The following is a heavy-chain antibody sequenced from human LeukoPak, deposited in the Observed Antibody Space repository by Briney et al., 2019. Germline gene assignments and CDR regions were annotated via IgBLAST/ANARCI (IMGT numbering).Heavy chain of an antibody. Sequence: SETLSLTCTVSGGSISSYYWSWIRQPAGKGLEWIGRIYTSGSTNYNPSLKSRVTMSVDMSKNQFSLKLSSVTAADTAVYYCARRGSYGDYMLVDYWGQGTRVTVSS. CDR3: ARRGSYGDYMLVDY. J-gene: IGHJ4*02. CDR2: IYTSGST. CDR1: GGSISSYY. V-gene: IGHV4-4*07. D-gene: IGHD4-17*01.